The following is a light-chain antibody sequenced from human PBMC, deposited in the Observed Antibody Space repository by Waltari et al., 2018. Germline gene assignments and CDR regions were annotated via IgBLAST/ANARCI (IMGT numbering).Light chain of an antibody. Sequence: DIQMTQSPSSVSASIGDRVSFTCRASHDVGTYVTCYQQKPGKAPKLLIYAASTLQRGVPWRFSGSGSGTYLTFTISSLQPEDSATYYCQQAHSVPLTFGGGTKVDVK. V-gene: IGKV1-12*01. CDR3: QQAHSVPLT. CDR2: AAS. J-gene: IGKJ4*01. CDR1: HDVGTY.